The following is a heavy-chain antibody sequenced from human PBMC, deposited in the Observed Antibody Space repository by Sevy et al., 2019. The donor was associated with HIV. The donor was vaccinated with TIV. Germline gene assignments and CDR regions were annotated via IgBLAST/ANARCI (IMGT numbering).Heavy chain of an antibody. J-gene: IGHJ5*02. CDR1: GYTFTSYG. CDR2: ISAYNGNT. V-gene: IGHV1-18*01. Sequence: ASVKVSCKASGYTFTSYGISWVRQAPGQGLEWMGWISAYNGNTNYAQKLQGRVTMTTDTSTSTAYIELRSLRSDDTAVYYCARVPHGYCSSTSCPNWFDPWGQGTLVTVSS. D-gene: IGHD2-2*03. CDR3: ARVPHGYCSSTSCPNWFDP.